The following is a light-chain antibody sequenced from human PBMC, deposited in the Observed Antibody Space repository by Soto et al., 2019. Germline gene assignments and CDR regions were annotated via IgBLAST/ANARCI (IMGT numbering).Light chain of an antibody. CDR1: QGINRK. J-gene: IGKJ4*01. CDR3: QQYHSWPVT. CDR2: GAS. Sequence: IVMTQSPATLSVSPGERVTFSCRASQGINRKLAWYQHKAGQAPRLLISGASTGATGIPARFSGSGSGTEFTLTSSGLQSEDSAVYYCQQYHSWPVTVGGGTKVDIK. V-gene: IGKV3-15*01.